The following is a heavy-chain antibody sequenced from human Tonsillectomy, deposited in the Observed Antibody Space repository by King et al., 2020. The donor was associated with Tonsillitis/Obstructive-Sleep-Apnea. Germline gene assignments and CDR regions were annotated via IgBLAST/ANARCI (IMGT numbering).Heavy chain of an antibody. D-gene: IGHD3-22*01. CDR2: IRSEPYGGTT. Sequence: VQLVESGGGLVQPGRSLKLSCRGSGFTFGDYAMSWVRQAPGKGLEWVSFIRSEPYGGTTEYAASVKGRFTISRDDSKSIAYLQMNSLKTDDTAVYYCARATMIAPYGMDVWGQGTTVTVSS. CDR1: GFTFGDYA. V-gene: IGHV3-49*04. J-gene: IGHJ6*02. CDR3: ARATMIAPYGMDV.